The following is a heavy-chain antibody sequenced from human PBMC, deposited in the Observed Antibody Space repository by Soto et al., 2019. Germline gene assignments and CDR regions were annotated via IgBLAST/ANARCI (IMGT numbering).Heavy chain of an antibody. CDR3: ARAYSSGWRYDY. Sequence: ASVKVSCKASGYTFTSYGISWVRQAPGQGLEWMGWISAYNGNTNYAQKLQGRLTMTTDTSTSTAYMELRSLRSDDTAVYYCARAYSSGWRYDYWGQGTLVTVSS. CDR1: GYTFTSYG. CDR2: ISAYNGNT. J-gene: IGHJ4*02. V-gene: IGHV1-18*04. D-gene: IGHD6-19*01.